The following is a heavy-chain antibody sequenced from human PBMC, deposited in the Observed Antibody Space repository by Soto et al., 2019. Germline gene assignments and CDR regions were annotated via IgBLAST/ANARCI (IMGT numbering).Heavy chain of an antibody. D-gene: IGHD3-16*01. CDR1: GFTFRSYV. J-gene: IGHJ4*02. Sequence: QVQLVESGGGVVQPGTSLRLSCVGSGFTFRSYVIHWVRQAPGKGLEWVALTSYDGSNKYYDDSVKGRLTISRDNSRNTVNLQMDNLRLEDTALYYCARWGTTGGLDVWGQGTLVSVSS. V-gene: IGHV3-30*19. CDR3: ARWGTTGGLDV. CDR2: TSYDGSNK.